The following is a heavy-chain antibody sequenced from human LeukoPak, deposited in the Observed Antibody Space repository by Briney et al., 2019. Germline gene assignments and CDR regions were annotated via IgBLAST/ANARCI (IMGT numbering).Heavy chain of an antibody. D-gene: IGHD3-10*01. CDR1: GFTVSSNY. CDR2: IYSGGST. CDR3: ARTYYYGSGSIAASY. Sequence: GGSLRLSCAASGFTVSSNYMSWVRQAPGKGLEWVSVIYSGGSTYYADSVKGRFTISRDNSKNTLYLQMNSLRAEDTAVYYCARTYYYGSGSIAASYWGQGTLVTVSS. V-gene: IGHV3-53*01. J-gene: IGHJ4*02.